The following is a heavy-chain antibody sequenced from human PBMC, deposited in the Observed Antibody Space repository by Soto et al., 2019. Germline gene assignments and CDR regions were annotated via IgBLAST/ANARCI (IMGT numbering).Heavy chain of an antibody. D-gene: IGHD4-17*01. J-gene: IGHJ5*02. CDR2: INHSGST. Sequence: SETLSLTCAVYGGSFSGYYWSWIRQPPGKGLEWIGEINHSGSTNYTPSLKSRVTISVDTSKNQFSLKLSSVTAADTAVYYCARAGGDYVARWFDPWGQGTLVTV. CDR1: GGSFSGYY. CDR3: ARAGGDYVARWFDP. V-gene: IGHV4-34*01.